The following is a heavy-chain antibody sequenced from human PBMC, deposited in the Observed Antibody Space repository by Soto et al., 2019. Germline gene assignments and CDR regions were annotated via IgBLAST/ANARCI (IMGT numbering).Heavy chain of an antibody. J-gene: IGHJ4*02. V-gene: IGHV3-64D*06. CDR2: ISSNGGST. Sequence: PVGSLRLSCSASGFTFSSYAMHWVRQAPGKGLEYVSAISSNGGSTYYADSVKGRFTISRDNSKNTLYLQMSSLRAEDTAVYYCVKDQAAVAATPFDYWGQGTLVTVSS. D-gene: IGHD6-19*01. CDR3: VKDQAAVAATPFDY. CDR1: GFTFSSYA.